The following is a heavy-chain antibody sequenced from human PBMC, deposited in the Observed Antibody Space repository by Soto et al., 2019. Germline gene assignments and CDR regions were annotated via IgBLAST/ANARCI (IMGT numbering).Heavy chain of an antibody. Sequence: SETLSLTCAVYGGSFSGYYWSWIRQPPGKGLEWIGEINHSGSTNYNPSLKSRVTISVDTSKNQFSLKLSSVTAADTAVYYCARDGSGSYSSPFDYWGQGTLVTVSS. J-gene: IGHJ4*02. CDR1: GGSFSGYY. V-gene: IGHV4-34*01. CDR2: INHSGST. D-gene: IGHD3-10*01. CDR3: ARDGSGSYSSPFDY.